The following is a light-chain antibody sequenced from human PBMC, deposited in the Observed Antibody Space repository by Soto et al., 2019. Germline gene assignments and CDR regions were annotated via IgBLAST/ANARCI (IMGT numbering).Light chain of an antibody. V-gene: IGKV3-20*01. CDR1: QSVSSNY. Sequence: EIVLTQSPGTLSLSPGERATLSCRASQSVSSNYLAWYQQKPGQAPRLLIYGASSRATDIPDRFSGSGAGTDFTLTISRLEPEDSAVCYCQQYGSSPQTFGQGTKLEIK. J-gene: IGKJ2*01. CDR3: QQYGSSPQT. CDR2: GAS.